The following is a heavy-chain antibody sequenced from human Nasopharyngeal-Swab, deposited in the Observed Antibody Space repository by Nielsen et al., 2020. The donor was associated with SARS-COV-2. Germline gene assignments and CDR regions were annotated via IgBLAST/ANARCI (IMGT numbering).Heavy chain of an antibody. CDR2: ISSSGSTI. Sequence: WIRKPPGKGLEWVSYISSSGSTIYYADSVKGRFTISRDNAKNSLYLQMNSLRAEDTAVYYCARDYGILWRRVPFDIWGQGTMVTVSS. J-gene: IGHJ3*02. D-gene: IGHD2-21*01. V-gene: IGHV3-11*01. CDR3: ARDYGILWRRVPFDI.